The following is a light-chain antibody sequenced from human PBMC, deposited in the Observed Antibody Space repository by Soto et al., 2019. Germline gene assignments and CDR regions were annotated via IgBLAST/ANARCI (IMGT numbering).Light chain of an antibody. CDR2: GVS. V-gene: IGKV3D-15*01. CDR1: QSISSN. J-gene: IGKJ3*01. Sequence: EIVMTQSPATLSVSPGERATLSCRASQSISSNLAWYQQKPGQAPSLLLYGVSTRATGIPTRFSGSGSGTEFPLTISSLQSEDFAIYYCQQYNNWPRTFGPGTRVDFK. CDR3: QQYNNWPRT.